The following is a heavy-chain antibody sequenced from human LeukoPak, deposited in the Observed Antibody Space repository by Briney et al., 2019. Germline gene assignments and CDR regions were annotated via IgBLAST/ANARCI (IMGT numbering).Heavy chain of an antibody. CDR3: ARDRYYYDSSGYSGYYFDY. Sequence: PGGSLRLSCAASGFTFSSYAMSWARQAPGKGLEWVSAISCSGGSTYYADSVKGRFTISRDNSKNTLYLQMNNLRAEDTAVYYCARDRYYYDSSGYSGYYFDYWGQGTLVTVSS. V-gene: IGHV3-23*01. CDR2: ISCSGGST. J-gene: IGHJ4*02. CDR1: GFTFSSYA. D-gene: IGHD3-22*01.